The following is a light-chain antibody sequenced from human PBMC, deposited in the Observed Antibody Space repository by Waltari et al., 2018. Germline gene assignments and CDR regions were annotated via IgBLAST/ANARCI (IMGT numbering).Light chain of an antibody. J-gene: IGLJ2*01. V-gene: IGLV3-19*01. CDR2: GKN. CDR1: SLSSYY. Sequence: SSELTQDPAVSVALGQTVRITCHGASLSSYYANWYQQKPGQAPVLVIYGKNNRPSGIPDRFSGSSSGNTASLTITGAQAEDEADYYCNSRDSSGNVVFGGGTKLTVL. CDR3: NSRDSSGNVV.